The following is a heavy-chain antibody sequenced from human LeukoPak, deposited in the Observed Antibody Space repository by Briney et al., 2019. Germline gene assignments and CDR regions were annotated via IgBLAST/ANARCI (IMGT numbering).Heavy chain of an antibody. CDR1: GFTFKSYA. CDR2: INTNGANT. CDR3: VKGLDYSSSQMDS. Sequence: GGSLRLSRSASGFTFKSYAMHWVRQAPGKGLEYVSSINTNGANTYYADSVNGRFTISRDNSRNTVYVQMNSLTPEDTAVYYCVKGLDYSSSQMDSWGQGTLVTVTS. V-gene: IGHV3-64*05. J-gene: IGHJ4*02. D-gene: IGHD6-6*01.